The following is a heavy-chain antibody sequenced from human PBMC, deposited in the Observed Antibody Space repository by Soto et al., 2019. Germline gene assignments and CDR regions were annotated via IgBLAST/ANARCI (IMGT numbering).Heavy chain of an antibody. D-gene: IGHD6-19*01. J-gene: IGHJ3*02. CDR3: AKVGSGWYDAFDI. Sequence: EVQLLEAGGGLVQPGGSLRLSCAASGFTFSSYAMSWVRQAPGKGLEWVSAISGSGGSTYYADSVKGRFTISRDNSKNTLYLQMNSLRAEDTAVYYCAKVGSGWYDAFDIWGQGTMVTVSS. CDR1: GFTFSSYA. CDR2: ISGSGGST. V-gene: IGHV3-23*01.